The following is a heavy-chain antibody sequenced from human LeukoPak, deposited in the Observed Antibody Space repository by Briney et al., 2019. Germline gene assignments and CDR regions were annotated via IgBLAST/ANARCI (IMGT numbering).Heavy chain of an antibody. CDR1: GFTFSTYW. CDR3: ASQVGAPTSDY. D-gene: IGHD1-26*01. J-gene: IGHJ4*02. CDR2: INSDGTYT. Sequence: GGSLRLSCAASGFTFSTYWMHWVRQAPGKGLVWVSRINSDGTYTSYADSVKGRFTISRDNAKNTLWLQMSSLRAEDTAVYYCASQVGAPTSDYWGQGTLVTVSS. V-gene: IGHV3-74*01.